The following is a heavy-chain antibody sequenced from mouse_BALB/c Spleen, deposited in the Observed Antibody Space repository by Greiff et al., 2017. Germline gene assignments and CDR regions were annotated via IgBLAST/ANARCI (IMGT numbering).Heavy chain of an antibody. J-gene: IGHJ3*01. D-gene: IGHD2-4*01. V-gene: IGHV5-12-2*01. CDR3: ARQATMITTEFAY. CDR1: GFTFSSYT. CDR2: ISNGGGST. Sequence: EVKVEESGGGLVQPGGSLKLSCAASGFTFSSYTMSWVRQTPEKRLEWVAYISNGGGSTYYPDTVKGRFTISRDNAKNTLYLQMSSLKSEDTAMYYCARQATMITTEFAYWGQGTLVTVSA.